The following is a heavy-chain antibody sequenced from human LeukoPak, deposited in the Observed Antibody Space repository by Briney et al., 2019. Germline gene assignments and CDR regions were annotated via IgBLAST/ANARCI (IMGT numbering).Heavy chain of an antibody. V-gene: IGHV3-48*03. CDR2: ISSSGSTI. CDR3: AREGYCSGGSCRDAFDI. CDR1: GFTFSSYE. D-gene: IGHD2-15*01. J-gene: IGHJ3*02. Sequence: GGSLRLSCAASGFTFSSYEMNWVRQAPGKGLEWVSYISSSGSTIYYADSVKGRFTISRDNAKNSLYLQMNSLRAEDTAVYYCAREGYCSGGSCRDAFDIWGQGTMVTVSS.